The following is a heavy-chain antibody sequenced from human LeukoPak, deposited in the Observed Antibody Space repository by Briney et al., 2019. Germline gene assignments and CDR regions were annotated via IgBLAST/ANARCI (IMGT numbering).Heavy chain of an antibody. CDR3: ARGSGYYGSGSYYFRYYYYYMDV. Sequence: SETLSLTCAVYGGSFSGYYWSWIRQPPGKGLEWIGEINHSGSTNYNPSLKSRVTVSVDTSKNQFSLKLSSVTAADTAVYYCARGSGYYGSGSYYFRYYYYYMDVWGKGTTVTVSS. V-gene: IGHV4-34*01. J-gene: IGHJ6*03. CDR1: GGSFSGYY. D-gene: IGHD3-10*01. CDR2: INHSGST.